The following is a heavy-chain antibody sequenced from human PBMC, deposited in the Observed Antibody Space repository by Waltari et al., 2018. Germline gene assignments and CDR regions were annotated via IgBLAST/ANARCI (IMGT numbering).Heavy chain of an antibody. CDR2: IYHSGST. V-gene: IGHV4-4*02. D-gene: IGHD3-10*01. CDR1: GGSLSSSNW. CDR3: ARDAQVFNDPDYYGSGSYLDY. Sequence: QVQLQESGPGLVKPSGTLSLTCAVSGGSLSSSNWWSWVRQPPGKGLEWIGEIYHSGSTNYNPSLKSRVTISVDKSKNQFSLKLSSVTAADTAVYYCARDAQVFNDPDYYGSGSYLDYWGQGTLVTVSS. J-gene: IGHJ4*02.